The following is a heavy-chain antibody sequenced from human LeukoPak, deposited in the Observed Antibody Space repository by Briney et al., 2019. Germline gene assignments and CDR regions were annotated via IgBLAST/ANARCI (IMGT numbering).Heavy chain of an antibody. D-gene: IGHD3-9*01. V-gene: IGHV4-59*01. CDR3: ARLTGYSSESWFDP. CDR2: IYYSGST. J-gene: IGHJ5*02. Sequence: PSETLSLTCTVSGGSINSYYWSWIRQPPGKGLEWIGYIYYSGSTNYNPSLRSRVTISVHTSKNQFSLKLSSVTAADTAVYYCARLTGYSSESWFDPWGQGTLVTVSS. CDR1: GGSINSYY.